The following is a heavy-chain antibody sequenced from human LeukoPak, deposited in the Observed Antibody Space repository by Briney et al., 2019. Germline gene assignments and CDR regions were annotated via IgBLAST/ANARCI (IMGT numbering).Heavy chain of an antibody. D-gene: IGHD3-22*01. CDR2: FDPEDGET. CDR1: GYTLTELS. Sequence: ASVKVSCKVSGYTLTELSMHWVRQAPGKGLEWMGGFDPEDGETIYAQKFQGRVTMTEDTSTDTAYMELSSLRSEDTAVYYCASSLGGSGYCNSVYAFDIWGQGTMVTVSS. J-gene: IGHJ3*02. V-gene: IGHV1-24*01. CDR3: ASSLGGSGYCNSVYAFDI.